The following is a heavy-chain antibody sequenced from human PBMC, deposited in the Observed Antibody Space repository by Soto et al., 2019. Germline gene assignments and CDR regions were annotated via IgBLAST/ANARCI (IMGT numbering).Heavy chain of an antibody. V-gene: IGHV3-49*04. CDR3: TRYYYESSGYYVY. J-gene: IGHJ4*02. D-gene: IGHD3-22*01. CDR1: GFNFANYA. CDR2: IRGETNGGTA. Sequence: SLRLSCTGSGFNFANYALTWVRQAPGKGLEWVGFIRGETNGGTADYAASLKGRITISRDDSKSIAYLEINSLQTEDTAVYYCTRYYYESSGYYVYWGQGTLVTVS.